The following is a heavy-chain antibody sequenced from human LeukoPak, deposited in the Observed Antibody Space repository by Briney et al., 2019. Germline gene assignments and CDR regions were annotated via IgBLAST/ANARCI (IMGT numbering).Heavy chain of an antibody. CDR3: AKGAGVVVVAAKYGMDV. V-gene: IGHV3-23*01. D-gene: IGHD2-15*01. Sequence: RGSPRLSCAASGFSFSSSAMSWVRHAPRRGREWGSAISGSGGSTYYTDSVKGRFTISRDNSKNTLYLKMNSLRAEDTAVYYCAKGAGVVVVAAKYGMDVWGQGTMVTVSS. CDR1: GFSFSSSA. J-gene: IGHJ6*02. CDR2: ISGSGGST.